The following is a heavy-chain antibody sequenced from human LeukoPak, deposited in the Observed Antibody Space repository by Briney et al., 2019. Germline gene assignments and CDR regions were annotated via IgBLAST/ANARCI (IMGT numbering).Heavy chain of an antibody. CDR3: ARGRIVVHD. J-gene: IGHJ4*02. Sequence: SETLSLTCTVSGDSISSYYLSWIRQPPGKGLEWIGYIYYSGTTNYNPSLKSRVTISVDTSKNQFSLKLSSVTAADTAVYYCARGRIVVHDWGQGTLVTVSS. CDR2: IYYSGTT. CDR1: GDSISSYY. V-gene: IGHV4-59*01. D-gene: IGHD3-22*01.